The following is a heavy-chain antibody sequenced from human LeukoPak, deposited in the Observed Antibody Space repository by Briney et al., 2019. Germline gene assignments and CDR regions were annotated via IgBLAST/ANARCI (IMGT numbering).Heavy chain of an antibody. V-gene: IGHV4-39*01. J-gene: IGHJ6*02. CDR1: GGSINSSNYY. CDR2: IYYSGST. Sequence: SETLSLTCTVSGGSINSSNYYWSWIRQPPGKGLEWIGTIYYSGSTNYNPSLKSRVTISVDTSKNHFSLKLISVTAADTAVYYCARHLYCGCDCYSGRNHYYGLDVWGQGKTVTVSS. D-gene: IGHD2-21*02. CDR3: ARHLYCGCDCYSGRNHYYGLDV.